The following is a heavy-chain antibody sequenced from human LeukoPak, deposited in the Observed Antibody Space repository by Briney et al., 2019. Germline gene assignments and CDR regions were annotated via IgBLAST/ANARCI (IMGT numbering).Heavy chain of an antibody. J-gene: IGHJ6*03. D-gene: IGHD2-15*01. CDR2: INPNSGGT. CDR1: GYTFTGYY. Sequence: ASVKVSCKASGYTFTGYYMHWVRQAPGQGLEWMGWINPNSGGTNYAQKFQGRVTMTRDTSISTAYVELSRLRSDDTAVYYCARSSRPCSGGSCYLYSYYYHNMDDWGKGTTVTISS. V-gene: IGHV1-2*02. CDR3: ARSSRPCSGGSCYLYSYYYHNMDD.